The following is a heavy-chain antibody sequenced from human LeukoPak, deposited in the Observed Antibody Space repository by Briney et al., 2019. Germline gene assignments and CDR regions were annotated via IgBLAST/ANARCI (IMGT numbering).Heavy chain of an antibody. CDR2: IYYSGYT. V-gene: IGHV4-39*01. CDR1: GDSISTSSSY. D-gene: IGHD3-10*01. Sequence: SETLSLTCSVSGDSISTSSSYSGWIRQPPGKGLEWIGSIYYSGYTYYNPSLESRVTISVDTSKNQFSLKLSSVTAADTAIYYCAKHYMGSSYNRALDYWGQGTLVTVSS. CDR3: AKHYMGSSYNRALDY. J-gene: IGHJ4*02.